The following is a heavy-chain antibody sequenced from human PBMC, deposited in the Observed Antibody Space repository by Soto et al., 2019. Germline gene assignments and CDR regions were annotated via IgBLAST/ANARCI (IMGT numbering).Heavy chain of an antibody. Sequence: QITLKESGPTLVRPAQTLTLTCDFSGFSLSTYHMGVAWIRQRPGQALEWLALLYWDDDKRYSPSLKDRLAISKDTSNNQVVLTITNIDPGDSATYFCAHAGDYDLLTFDHWGPGTLVTVSS. J-gene: IGHJ4*01. CDR3: AHAGDYDLLTFDH. CDR1: GFSLSTYHMG. CDR2: LYWDDDK. D-gene: IGHD4-17*01. V-gene: IGHV2-5*02.